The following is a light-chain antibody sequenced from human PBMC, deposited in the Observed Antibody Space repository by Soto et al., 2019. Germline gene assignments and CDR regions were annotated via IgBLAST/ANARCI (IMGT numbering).Light chain of an antibody. J-gene: IGKJ1*01. CDR3: QQYNSYSWT. CDR1: QSISSW. V-gene: IGKV1-5*01. CDR2: DAS. Sequence: DIQMTQSPSTLSASVGDRVTITCRASQSISSWLAWYQQKPGKAPKLLIYDASSLESRVPSRFSGSGSGTEFTLTISSLQPDDFATYDCQQYNSYSWTFGQGTKVEIK.